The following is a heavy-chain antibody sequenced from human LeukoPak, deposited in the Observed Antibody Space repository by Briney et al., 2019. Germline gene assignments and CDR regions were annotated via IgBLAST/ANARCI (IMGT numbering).Heavy chain of an antibody. CDR3: ARIPTGATTFYGLDY. Sequence: SETLSLTCAVYGGSFSGYYWSWIRQPPGKGLEWIGEINHSGSTNYNPSLKSRVTISVDTSKNQFSLKLSSVTAADTAVYYCARIPTGATTFYGLDYWGQGTLVTVSS. CDR1: GGSFSGYY. D-gene: IGHD5-12*01. V-gene: IGHV4-34*01. CDR2: INHSGST. J-gene: IGHJ4*02.